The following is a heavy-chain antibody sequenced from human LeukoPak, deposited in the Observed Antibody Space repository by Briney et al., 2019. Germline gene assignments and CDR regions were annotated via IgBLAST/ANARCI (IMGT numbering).Heavy chain of an antibody. V-gene: IGHV3-7*03. CDR3: AKDTTVTGFDP. J-gene: IGHJ5*02. D-gene: IGHD4-17*01. CDR2: IKQDGSEK. CDR1: GFTFSSYW. Sequence: GSLRLSCAASGFTFSSYWMSWVRQAPGKGLEWVANIKQDGSEKYYVDSVKGRFTISRDNSKNTLYLQMNSLRAEDTAVYYCAKDTTVTGFDPWGQGTLVTVSS.